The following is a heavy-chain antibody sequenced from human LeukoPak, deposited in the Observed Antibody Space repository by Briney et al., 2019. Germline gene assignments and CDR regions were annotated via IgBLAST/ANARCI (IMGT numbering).Heavy chain of an antibody. CDR3: ARGGYGFDY. V-gene: IGHV3-9*01. CDR2: IRWNSGSI. D-gene: IGHD5-12*01. Sequence: PGGSLRLSCAASGFTFDDYAMHWVRQAPGKGLEWVSGIRWNSGSIDYADSVKGRFTISRDNAKNSLYLQMNSLRVEDTAVYYCARGGYGFDYLGQGTLVTVSS. J-gene: IGHJ4*02. CDR1: GFTFDDYA.